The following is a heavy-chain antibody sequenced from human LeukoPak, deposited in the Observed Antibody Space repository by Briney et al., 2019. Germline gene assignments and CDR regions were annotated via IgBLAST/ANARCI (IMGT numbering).Heavy chain of an antibody. J-gene: IGHJ4*02. D-gene: IGHD3-16*01. CDR3: ARALGAVDDDY. Sequence: GGSLRLSCTASGFTFSTYAMSWVRQAPGKGLEWVANIKQDGSETYYVDSVRGRFTISRDNAKNSLYLQMNSLRAEDTAVYYCARALGAVDDDYWGQGSLVTVSS. CDR1: GFTFSTYA. CDR2: IKQDGSET. V-gene: IGHV3-7*01.